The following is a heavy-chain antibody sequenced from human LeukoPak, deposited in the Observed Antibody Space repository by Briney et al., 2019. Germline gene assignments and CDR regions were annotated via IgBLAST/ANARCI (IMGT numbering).Heavy chain of an antibody. V-gene: IGHV1-2*06. D-gene: IGHD3-9*01. CDR2: IKPNSGGT. CDR1: GYTFTGNY. J-gene: IGHJ6*02. CDR3: ARGGRDILTGYYTDFYYGMDV. Sequence: ASVKVSCKASGYTFTGNYMHWVRQAPGQGLEWMGRIKPNSGGTNYAQKFQGRVTMTRDTSISTAYMELSRLRSDDTAVYYCARGGRDILTGYYTDFYYGMDVWGQGTTVTVSS.